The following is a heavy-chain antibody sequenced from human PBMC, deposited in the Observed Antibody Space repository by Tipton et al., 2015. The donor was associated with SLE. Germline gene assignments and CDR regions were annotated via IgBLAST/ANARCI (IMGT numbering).Heavy chain of an antibody. CDR3: ARGAPGPVDF. V-gene: IGHV4-59*12. Sequence: TLSLTCTVSGGSISSYYWSWIRQPPGKGLEWIGTTYYSGSPHYNPSLRSRVTISLDTSKTQFSLRLSSVTAADTAVYYCARGAPGPVDFWGQGTLVTVSS. CDR2: TYYSGSP. CDR1: GGSISSYY. D-gene: IGHD1-14*01. J-gene: IGHJ4*02.